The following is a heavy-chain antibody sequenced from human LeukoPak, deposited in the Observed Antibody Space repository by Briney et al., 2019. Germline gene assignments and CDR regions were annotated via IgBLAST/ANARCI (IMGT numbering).Heavy chain of an antibody. CDR1: GFSFSSYA. CDR2: IRYDGRNK. CDR3: AKIQGYYFDY. Sequence: PGGSLRLSCAASGFSFSSYAMHWVRQAPGKGLEWVAFIRYDGRNKYYADSVKGRFTTSRDNSKNTLYLQMNSLRAEDTAVYYCAKIQGYYFDYWGQGTLVTVSS. V-gene: IGHV3-30*02. D-gene: IGHD5-18*01. J-gene: IGHJ4*02.